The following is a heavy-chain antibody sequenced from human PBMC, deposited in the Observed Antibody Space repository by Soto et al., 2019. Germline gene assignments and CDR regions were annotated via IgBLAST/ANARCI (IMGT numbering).Heavy chain of an antibody. D-gene: IGHD6-13*01. V-gene: IGHV3-9*01. J-gene: IGHJ6*02. CDR3: AKGFGSWYFGMDV. Sequence: AGGSLRLSCAASGFTFDDYAMHWVRQAPGKGLEWVSGISWNSGSIGYADSVKGRFTISRDNAKNSLYLQMNSLRAEDTALYYCAKGFGSWYFGMDVWGQGTTVTVSS. CDR2: ISWNSGSI. CDR1: GFTFDDYA.